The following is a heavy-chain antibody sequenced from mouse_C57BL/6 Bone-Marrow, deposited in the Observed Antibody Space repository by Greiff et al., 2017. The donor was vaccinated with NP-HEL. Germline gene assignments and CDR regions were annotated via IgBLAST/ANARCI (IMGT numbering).Heavy chain of an antibody. V-gene: IGHV1-80*01. CDR3: ARWGIYDGYYGVAY. D-gene: IGHD2-3*01. Sequence: QVQLQQSGAELVKPGASVKISCKASGYAFSSYWMNWVKQRPGKGLEWIGQIYPGDGDSNYKGKFKGKVTLSADKSSSTAYMQLSSLTSEDSAVYFCARWGIYDGYYGVAYWGQGTLVTVSA. CDR2: IYPGDGDS. CDR1: GYAFSSYW. J-gene: IGHJ3*01.